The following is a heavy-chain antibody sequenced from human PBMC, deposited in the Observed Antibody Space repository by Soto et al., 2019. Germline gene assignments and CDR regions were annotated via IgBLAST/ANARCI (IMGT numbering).Heavy chain of an antibody. V-gene: IGHV4-39*01. J-gene: IGHJ6*02. CDR2: FDYSGNT. D-gene: IGHD3-22*01. CDR1: GGSISSSSYF. CDR3: ARHRMTMIVAATTFDNGVDV. Sequence: QLQLQESGPGLVKPSETLSLTCTVSGGSISSSSYFWGWIRQPPGQGLDWIGNFDYSGNTYYNPSLKSRVVISVDTSKNQFSLKLSSVTAADTAVYYCARHRMTMIVAATTFDNGVDVWGQGTTVTVSS.